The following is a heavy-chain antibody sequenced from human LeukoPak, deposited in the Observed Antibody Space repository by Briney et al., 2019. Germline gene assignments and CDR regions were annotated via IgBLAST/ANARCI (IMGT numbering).Heavy chain of an antibody. Sequence: PGGSLRLSCAASGFTLDDYAMHWVRQAPGKGLEWVSGISWNSGTIGYADSVEGRFTTSRDNAKNSLYLQMNSLRPEDTAFYYCAKDRGAVAGTSTWFDPWGQGTLVTVSS. J-gene: IGHJ5*02. CDR2: ISWNSGTI. V-gene: IGHV3-9*01. CDR1: GFTLDDYA. CDR3: AKDRGAVAGTSTWFDP. D-gene: IGHD6-19*01.